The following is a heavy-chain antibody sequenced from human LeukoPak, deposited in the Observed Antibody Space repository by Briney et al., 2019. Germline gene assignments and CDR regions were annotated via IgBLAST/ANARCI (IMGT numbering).Heavy chain of an antibody. CDR1: GFTFSSYA. V-gene: IGHV3-23*01. Sequence: GGSLRLSCAASGFTFSSYAMSWVRQAPGKGLKWVSAISGSGGSTYYADSVKGRFTISRDNSKNTLYLQMNSLRAEDTAVYYCARVSTSYGDYDFDYWGQGTLVTVSS. D-gene: IGHD4-17*01. J-gene: IGHJ4*02. CDR3: ARVSTSYGDYDFDY. CDR2: ISGSGGST.